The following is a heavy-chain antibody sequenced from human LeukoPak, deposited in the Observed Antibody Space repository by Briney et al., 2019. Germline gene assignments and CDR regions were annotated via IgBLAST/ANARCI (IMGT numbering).Heavy chain of an antibody. CDR3: ARVRGSYSVDY. CDR2: ISTSGTTT. CDR1: GFTFSDYC. Sequence: GGSLRLSCAASGFTFSDYCMSWIRQAPGKGLEWISYISTSGTTTYYADSVKGRFTISRDDAKNSLYLQMNSLRADDAALYYCARVRGSYSVDYWGQGTLVTVSS. V-gene: IGHV3-11*04. J-gene: IGHJ4*02. D-gene: IGHD3-10*01.